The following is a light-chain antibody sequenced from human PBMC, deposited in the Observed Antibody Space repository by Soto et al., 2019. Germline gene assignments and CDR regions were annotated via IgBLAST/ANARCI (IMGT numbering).Light chain of an antibody. J-gene: IGKJ4*01. Sequence: EIVLTQSPATLSLSPGERATLSCRASQSVSSYLAWYQQKPGQAPRLLIYGASNRATGIADRFSGSGSGTDFTLTISRLEPEDFAVYYCQQYGSSPSFGGGTKVEIK. CDR1: QSVSSY. CDR2: GAS. V-gene: IGKV3-20*01. CDR3: QQYGSSPS.